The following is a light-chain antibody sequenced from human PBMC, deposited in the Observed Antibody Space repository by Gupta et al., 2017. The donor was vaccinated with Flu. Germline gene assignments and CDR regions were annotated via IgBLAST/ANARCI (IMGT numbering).Light chain of an antibody. CDR2: DDS. CDR1: SIGTKS. J-gene: IGLJ1*01. Sequence: SHVLTQPPPVSLAPGQTAKITCGAHSIGTKSVHWYQHTPGQAPVLIVHDDSDRPSGIPERFSGSNSGNTATLTISRVAAGDEADYYCQVWDGRSDLYFFGTGTTVTVL. CDR3: QVWDGRSDLYF. V-gene: IGLV3-21*02.